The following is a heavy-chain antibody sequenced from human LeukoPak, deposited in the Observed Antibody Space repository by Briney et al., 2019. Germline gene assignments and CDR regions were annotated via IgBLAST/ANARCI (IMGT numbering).Heavy chain of an antibody. CDR1: GYSLAELS. J-gene: IGHJ3*02. D-gene: IGHD3-3*01. V-gene: IGHV1-24*01. CDR3: VTDPFPYFGVARVFDAFDI. Sequence: ASVKVSCKVSGYSLAELSMHWVRQTPGKGLEWMGGFDPEDGEPIYVQKFQGRVTMTEDTSTDTAYMELSSLRSEDTAVYYCVTDPFPYFGVARVFDAFDIWGQGTMVTVSS. CDR2: FDPEDGEP.